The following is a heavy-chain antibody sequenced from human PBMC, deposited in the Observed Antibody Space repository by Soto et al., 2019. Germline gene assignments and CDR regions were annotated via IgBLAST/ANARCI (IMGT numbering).Heavy chain of an antibody. CDR2: IYWDDDK. J-gene: IGHJ4*02. CDR1: GFSLSISGVG. CDR3: AHSPGGAAAYPLFEY. D-gene: IGHD6-13*01. V-gene: IGHV2-5*02. Sequence: QITLKESGPTLVKPTQTLTLTCTFSGFSLSISGVGVGWIRQPPGKALEWLALIYWDDDKRYSPSLKSRLTITKDTSKTQVVLTMTNMDPVDTGTYYCAHSPGGAAAYPLFEYWGQGALVTVS.